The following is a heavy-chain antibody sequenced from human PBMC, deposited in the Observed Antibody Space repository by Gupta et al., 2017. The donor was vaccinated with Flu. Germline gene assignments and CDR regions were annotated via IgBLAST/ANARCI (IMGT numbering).Heavy chain of an antibody. CDR3: ARGYSAFRWFDP. D-gene: IGHD2-15*01. V-gene: IGHV4-34*01. CDR1: GGSFSGYY. J-gene: IGHJ5*02. CDR2: INHSGST. Sequence: QVQLQQWGAGLLKPSETLSLTCAVYGGSFSGYYWSWIRQPPGKGLEWIGEINHSGSTNYNPSLKSRVTISVDTSKNQFSLKLSSVTAADTAVYYCARGYSAFRWFDPWGQGTLVTVSS.